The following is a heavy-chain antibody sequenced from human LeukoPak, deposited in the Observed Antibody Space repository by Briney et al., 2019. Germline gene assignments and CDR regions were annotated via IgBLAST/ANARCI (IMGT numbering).Heavy chain of an antibody. Sequence: SGTLSLTCAVSGGSISSSNWWSWVRQPPGKGLEWIGEIYHSGSTNYNPSLKSRVTISVDKSKNQFSLKLSSVTAADTAFYYCARIYGSFQNYFDYWGQGTLVTVSS. CDR2: IYHSGST. J-gene: IGHJ4*02. V-gene: IGHV4-4*02. D-gene: IGHD1-26*01. CDR3: ARIYGSFQNYFDY. CDR1: GGSISSSNW.